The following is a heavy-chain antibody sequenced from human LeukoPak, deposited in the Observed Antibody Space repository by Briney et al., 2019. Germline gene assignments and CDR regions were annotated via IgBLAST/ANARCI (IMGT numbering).Heavy chain of an antibody. Sequence: GGSLRLSCATSGFRISSYAMYWVGQAPGKGLEWVAVTSYDGRNRYYADSVKGRFTISRDNSNNTLSLEMNSLRAEDTAVYYCVGDGGWFDGLWDKWGQGTLVTVSS. CDR3: VGDGGWFDGLWDK. CDR1: GFRISSYA. V-gene: IGHV3-30*04. J-gene: IGHJ4*02. D-gene: IGHD3-10*01. CDR2: TSYDGRNR.